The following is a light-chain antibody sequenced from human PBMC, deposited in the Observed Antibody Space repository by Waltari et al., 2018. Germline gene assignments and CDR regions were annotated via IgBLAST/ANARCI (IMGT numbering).Light chain of an antibody. J-gene: IGKJ4*01. CDR1: QSITTHS. Sequence: EVVLTQSPGTLSLSPGERATLSCRASQSITTHSLAWYQQKPVQAPRCLIYGTSSSATGIPDRFTGRGSGTDFTLTISRLEPGDFAVYYCLQYHISPLTFGGGTKVEIK. CDR3: LQYHISPLT. V-gene: IGKV3-20*01. CDR2: GTS.